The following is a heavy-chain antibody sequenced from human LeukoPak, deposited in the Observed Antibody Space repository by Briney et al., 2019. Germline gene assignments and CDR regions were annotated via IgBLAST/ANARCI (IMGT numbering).Heavy chain of an antibody. V-gene: IGHV4-59*12. D-gene: IGHD3-22*01. CDR1: GGSISSYY. J-gene: IGHJ4*02. CDR3: ARKHSSGYVNFDY. CDR2: IYYSGST. Sequence: PSETLSLTCTVSGGSISSYYWSWIRQPPGKGLEWIGYIYYSGSTNYNPSLKSRVTISVDTSKNQFSLKLSSVTAADTAVYYCARKHSSGYVNFDYWGQGTLVTVSS.